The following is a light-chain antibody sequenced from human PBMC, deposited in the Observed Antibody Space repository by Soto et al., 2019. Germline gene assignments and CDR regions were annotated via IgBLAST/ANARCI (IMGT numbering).Light chain of an antibody. V-gene: IGKV1-5*03. J-gene: IGKJ1*01. CDR1: QSIRTS. Sequence: DIQMTQSPSTLSAFVGDRVTITCRASQSIRTSLAWYQQKPGKAPKLLIYMASSLESGVPARFSGRGSGTEFTLTITSLQPDDLATYYCQQYDTFWTFGQGTKV. CDR2: MAS. CDR3: QQYDTFWT.